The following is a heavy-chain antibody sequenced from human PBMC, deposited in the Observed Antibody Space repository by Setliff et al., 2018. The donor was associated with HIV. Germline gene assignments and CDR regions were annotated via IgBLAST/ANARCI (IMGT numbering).Heavy chain of an antibody. CDR2: INWNGGST. V-gene: IGHV3-20*04. D-gene: IGHD2-2*01. Sequence: PGGSLRLSCAASGFTFSNFAMSWVRQAPGKGLEWVSGINWNGGSTGSADSVKGRFAISRDNAKNSLNLEMNSLRAEDTAVYYCARRTGYCSTTTCSYYYYYMDVWGKETTVTV. CDR3: ARRTGYCSTTTCSYYYYYMDV. CDR1: GFTFSNFA. J-gene: IGHJ6*03.